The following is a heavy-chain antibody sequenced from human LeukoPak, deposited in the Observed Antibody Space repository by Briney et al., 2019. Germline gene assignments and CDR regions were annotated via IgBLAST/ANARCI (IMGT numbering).Heavy chain of an antibody. CDR1: GGSISGYY. V-gene: IGHV4-59*08. CDR3: VRGYSGYPYYLDY. D-gene: IGHD5-12*01. Sequence: SETLSLTCTVSGGSISGYYWTWIRQPPGKGLEWIGYISYSGSTSSHPSFKSRVTISLDTSKNQFSLKLTSVTAADTAVYYCVRGYSGYPYYLDYWGQGTLVTVSS. CDR2: ISYSGST. J-gene: IGHJ4*02.